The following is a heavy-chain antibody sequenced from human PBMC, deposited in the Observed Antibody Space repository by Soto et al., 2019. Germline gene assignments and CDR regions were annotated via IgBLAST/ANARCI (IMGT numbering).Heavy chain of an antibody. D-gene: IGHD2-21*02. V-gene: IGHV4-39*01. CDR3: ARQRTTVVTQAYFDH. J-gene: IGHJ4*02. CDR2: IYYSGRT. CDR1: GESIGSSSYY. Sequence: PSETLSLTCIVSGESIGSSSYYWGWIRQPPGKGLEWIGSIYYSGRTYYNPSFKSRVTISIDTSKNQFSLKLSSVTATDTAVYYCARQRTTVVTQAYFDHWGKGARVTVSS.